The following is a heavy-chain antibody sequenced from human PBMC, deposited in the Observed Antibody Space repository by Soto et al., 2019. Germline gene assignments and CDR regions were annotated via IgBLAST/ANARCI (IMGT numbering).Heavy chain of an antibody. CDR1: GFRFSSYS. Sequence: LRLSCGDSGFRFSSYSMSWVRQTPGKGLEWVAAITATGDRPYYADSVTGRFTSSRDNSKKTHYLQMTSLRAEDTAMYYCATMNGYF. CDR2: ITATGDRP. V-gene: IGHV3-23*01. D-gene: IGHD3-22*01. CDR3: ATMNGYF. J-gene: IGHJ4*01.